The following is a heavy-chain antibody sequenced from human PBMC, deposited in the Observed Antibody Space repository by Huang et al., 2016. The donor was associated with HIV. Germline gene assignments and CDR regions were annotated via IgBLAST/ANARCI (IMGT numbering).Heavy chain of an antibody. CDR2: MPWRGTT. V-gene: IGHV4-39*01. CDR1: GVSISSGSFY. J-gene: IGHJ2*01. CDR3: ASHSPGRWLVITRFFAL. Sequence: QLRLQESGPGLVKPSGTLSLTCTVSGVSISSGSFYGGWIRQPPGKGLEWIGSMPWRGTTYYNESLKSRVTISTDTSKNQFSLTLSPVTAADTAVYYCASHSPGRWLVITRFFALWGRGTLVTVSS. D-gene: IGHD3-22*01.